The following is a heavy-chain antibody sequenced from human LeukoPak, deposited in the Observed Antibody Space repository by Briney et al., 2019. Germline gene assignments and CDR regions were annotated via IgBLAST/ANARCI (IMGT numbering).Heavy chain of an antibody. D-gene: IGHD2-2*01. V-gene: IGHV3-30*02. J-gene: IGHJ4*02. CDR2: IRYHGSDK. CDR3: ARGIVPAY. Sequence: PGGSLRLSCAASGFTFSGSGMHWVRQAPGKGLEWVAFIRYHGSDKYYADSVKGRFTISRDNAKNSLYLQMNSLRAEDTAVYYCARGIVPAYWGQGTLVTVSS. CDR1: GFTFSGSG.